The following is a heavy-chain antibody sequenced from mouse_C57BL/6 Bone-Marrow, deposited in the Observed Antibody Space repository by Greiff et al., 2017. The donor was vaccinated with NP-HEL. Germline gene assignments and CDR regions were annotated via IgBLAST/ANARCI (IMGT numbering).Heavy chain of an antibody. CDR3: ARCYYYGSSPHWYFDV. CDR2: VYPYNGGT. D-gene: IGHD1-1*01. Sequence: EVQLVESGPVLVKPGPSVKISCKASGFTFTDYYMHWVKQSHGKSLEWIGLVYPYNGGTSYNQKFTGKATLTVDTSSSTAYMELNSLTSEDSAVYYCARCYYYGSSPHWYFDVWGTGTTVTVSS. CDR1: GFTFTDYY. J-gene: IGHJ1*03. V-gene: IGHV1-36*01.